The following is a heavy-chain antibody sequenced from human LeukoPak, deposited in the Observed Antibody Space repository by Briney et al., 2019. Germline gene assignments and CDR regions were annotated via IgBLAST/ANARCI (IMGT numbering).Heavy chain of an antibody. V-gene: IGHV1-46*01. J-gene: IGHJ5*02. Sequence: GASVKVSCKASGYTFTSYYMHWVRQAPGQGLKWMGIINPSGGSTSYAQKFQGRVTMTRDTSTSTVFMELSSPRSEDTAVYYCARVRRYCSGGSCPNWFDPWGQGTLVTVSS. CDR2: INPSGGST. CDR1: GYTFTSYY. D-gene: IGHD2-15*01. CDR3: ARVRRYCSGGSCPNWFDP.